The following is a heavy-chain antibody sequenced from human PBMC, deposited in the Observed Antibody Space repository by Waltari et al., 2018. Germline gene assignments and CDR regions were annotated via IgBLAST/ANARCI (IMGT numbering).Heavy chain of an antibody. J-gene: IGHJ6*03. V-gene: IGHV3-23*01. Sequence: EVQLLESGGGLVQPGGSLRLSCAASGFTFSSYAMSWVRQAPGKGLEWVSAISGSGGSTYYADSVKGRLTISRDNSKNTLYLQMNSLRAEDTAVYYCAKAPLNGAWWAYYYMDVWGKGTTVTISS. CDR3: AKAPLNGAWWAYYYMDV. CDR1: GFTFSSYA. D-gene: IGHD2-8*02. CDR2: ISGSGGST.